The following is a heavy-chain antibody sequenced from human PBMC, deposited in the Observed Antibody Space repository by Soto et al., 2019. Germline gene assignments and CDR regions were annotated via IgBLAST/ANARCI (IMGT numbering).Heavy chain of an antibody. V-gene: IGHV1-18*01. Sequence: SAKVSCKASGYTFTSYGISWVRQAPGQGLEGMGWISAYTGTTNYAQKLQGRVTMTTDTSTSTAYMELRTLRSDATALYYCARTLGGLSCSIAARLPDYWGKGTLVTVS. CDR1: GYTFTSYG. D-gene: IGHD6-6*01. CDR2: ISAYTGTT. CDR3: ARTLGGLSCSIAARLPDY. J-gene: IGHJ4*02.